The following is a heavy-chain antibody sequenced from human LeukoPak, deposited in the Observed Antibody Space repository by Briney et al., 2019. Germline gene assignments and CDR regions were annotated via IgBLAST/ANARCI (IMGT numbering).Heavy chain of an antibody. Sequence: ASVKVSCKASGYTFTSYGISWVRQAPGQGLEWMGWISAYNGNTNYAQKLQGRVTMTTDTSTSTAYMELRSLRSDDTAVYYCARLTHYDSSGYYDYWGQGTLVTVSS. CDR3: ARLTHYDSSGYYDY. V-gene: IGHV1-18*01. J-gene: IGHJ4*02. CDR1: GYTFTSYG. CDR2: ISAYNGNT. D-gene: IGHD3-22*01.